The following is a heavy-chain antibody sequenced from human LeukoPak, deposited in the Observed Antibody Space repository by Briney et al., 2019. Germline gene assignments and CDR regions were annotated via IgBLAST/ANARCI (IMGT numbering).Heavy chain of an antibody. CDR3: ARFVVVPAAPNYGMDV. J-gene: IGHJ6*02. D-gene: IGHD2-2*01. CDR2: IYPGDSDT. CDR1: GYSFTSYW. V-gene: IGHV5-51*01. Sequence: GESLKNSRKGSGYSFTSYWIGWVRQMPGKSLGWMGIIYPGDSDTRYSPSFQGQVTISADKSISTAYLQWSSLKASDTAMYYCARFVVVPAAPNYGMDVWGQGTTVTVSS.